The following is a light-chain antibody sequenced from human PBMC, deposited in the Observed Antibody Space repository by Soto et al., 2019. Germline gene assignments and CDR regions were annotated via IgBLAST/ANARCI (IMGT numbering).Light chain of an antibody. CDR1: QSVSSSY. CDR3: QLRVYP. V-gene: IGKV3-20*01. CDR2: GAS. Sequence: EIVLTQSPGTLSLSPGERATLSCRASQSVSSSYLAWYQQKPGQAPRLLIYGASSRATGIPDRFSGSGSGTDFTLTISRLEPEDFAVYYCQLRVYPFGQGTKLEIK. J-gene: IGKJ2*01.